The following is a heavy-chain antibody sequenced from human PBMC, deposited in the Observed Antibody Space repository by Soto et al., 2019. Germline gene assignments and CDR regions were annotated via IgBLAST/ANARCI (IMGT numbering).Heavy chain of an antibody. J-gene: IGHJ4*02. D-gene: IGHD5-12*01. CDR3: ARNSGYDSFFAY. V-gene: IGHV4-34*01. Sequence: SETLSLTCAVYGGSFSGYQWSWIRQPPGKGLEWIGEINHSGSTRYNPSLKSRVTISVDTSKNQFSLKLSSVTAADTAVYYGARNSGYDSFFAYWGQGTLVTVSS. CDR2: INHSGST. CDR1: GGSFSGYQ.